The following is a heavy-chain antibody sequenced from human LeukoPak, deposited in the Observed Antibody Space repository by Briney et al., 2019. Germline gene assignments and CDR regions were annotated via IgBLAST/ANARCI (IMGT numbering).Heavy chain of an antibody. J-gene: IGHJ4*02. CDR1: GGSISSGGYY. V-gene: IGHV4-30-2*05. D-gene: IGHD6-19*01. Sequence: SQTLSLTCTVSGGSISSGGYYWSWIRQPPGKGLEWIGYIYHSGSTYYNPSLKSRVTISVDTSKNQFSLKLSSVTAADTAVYYCARDLSVAGRQAWSDDYWGQGTLVTVSS. CDR2: IYHSGST. CDR3: ARDLSVAGRQAWSDDY.